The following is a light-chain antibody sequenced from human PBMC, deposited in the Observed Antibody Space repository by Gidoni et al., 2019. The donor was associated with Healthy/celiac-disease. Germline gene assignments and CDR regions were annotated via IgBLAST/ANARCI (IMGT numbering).Light chain of an antibody. Sequence: DIQMTQSPSSLSASVGDRVTITCQASQDISNYLNWYQQKPGKAPKLLIYDASNLETGVPSRFSGSGSGTDFTFTIRSLQPEDIATYYCQQYDNLPPGTFGQGTKLEIK. J-gene: IGKJ2*01. V-gene: IGKV1-33*01. CDR3: QQYDNLPPGT. CDR2: DAS. CDR1: QDISNY.